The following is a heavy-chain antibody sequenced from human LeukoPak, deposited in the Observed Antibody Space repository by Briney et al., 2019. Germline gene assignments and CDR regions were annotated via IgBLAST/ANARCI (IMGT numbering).Heavy chain of an antibody. V-gene: IGHV3-48*01. CDR2: ISSSSSTI. D-gene: IGHD4-11*01. Sequence: PGGSLRLSCAASGFTFSSYSMNWVRQAPGKGLEWVSYISSSSSTIYYADSVKGRFTISRDNAKSSLYLQMNSLRAEDTAVYYCARAPYATVNYYYYYYYMDVWGKGTTVTVSS. CDR3: ARAPYATVNYYYYYYYMDV. CDR1: GFTFSSYS. J-gene: IGHJ6*03.